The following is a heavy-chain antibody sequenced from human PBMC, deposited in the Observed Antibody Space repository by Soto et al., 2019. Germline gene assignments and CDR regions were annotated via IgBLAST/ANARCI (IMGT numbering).Heavy chain of an antibody. CDR2: ISGSGGST. CDR1: GFTFSSYA. Sequence: EVQLLESGGGLVQPGGSLRLSCAASGFTFSSYAMSWVRQAPGKGLEWVSAISGSGGSTYYADSVKGRFTISRDNSKNTLYLQMNSQRAEDTAVYYCAKDIGSGWYHGYYFDYWGQGTLVTVSS. CDR3: AKDIGSGWYHGYYFDY. V-gene: IGHV3-23*01. D-gene: IGHD6-19*01. J-gene: IGHJ4*02.